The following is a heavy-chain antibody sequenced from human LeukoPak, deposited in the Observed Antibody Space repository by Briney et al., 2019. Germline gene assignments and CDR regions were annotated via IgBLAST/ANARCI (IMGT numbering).Heavy chain of an antibody. Sequence: GASVKVSCKASGYNFITYPLIWVRQAPGQGLEWIGRTSPYKDNTGLAQNLRGRVTMTTDTSTSTAYMELRGLTSDDTAVFFCARLATIWGSHRYFYYWGQGTLVTVSS. V-gene: IGHV1-18*01. CDR3: ARLATIWGSHRYFYY. D-gene: IGHD3-16*02. CDR1: GYNFITYP. CDR2: TSPYKDNT. J-gene: IGHJ4*02.